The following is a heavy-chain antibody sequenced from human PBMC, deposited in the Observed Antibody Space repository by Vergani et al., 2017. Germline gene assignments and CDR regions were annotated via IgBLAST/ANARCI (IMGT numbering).Heavy chain of an antibody. V-gene: IGHV7-4-1*02. Sequence: QVQLVQSGSELKKPGASVKISCKTSGDTFSSYVINWVRQAPGRGLEWMGWINTNIGTPTYVQGFTGRFVFSLDSSVTTAFVQITSLKAEDTSVYYCARNGFGDYGNFDFWGQGTLVTVSS. CDR2: INTNIGTP. J-gene: IGHJ4*02. CDR1: GDTFSSYV. CDR3: ARNGFGDYGNFDF. D-gene: IGHD4-17*01.